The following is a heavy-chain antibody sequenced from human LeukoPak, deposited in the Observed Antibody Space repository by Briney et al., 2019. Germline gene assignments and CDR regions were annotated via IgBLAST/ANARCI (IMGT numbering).Heavy chain of an antibody. Sequence: ASVKVSCKASGYTITDYYLHWVRQAPGQGLEWMGWTIPNTGGTNYAQKSQDWVTMSSDTSISTAYMELSSLRSDDTAVYYCARGSPSYAQWHFDLWGRGTLVTVSS. CDR3: ARGSPSYAQWHFDL. CDR2: TIPNTGGT. CDR1: GYTITDYY. V-gene: IGHV1-2*04. D-gene: IGHD2/OR15-2a*01. J-gene: IGHJ2*01.